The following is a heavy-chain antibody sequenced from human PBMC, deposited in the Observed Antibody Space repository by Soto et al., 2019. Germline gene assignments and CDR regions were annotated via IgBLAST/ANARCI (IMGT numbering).Heavy chain of an antibody. Sequence: QVQLVESGGDLVKPGGSLRLSCAASXXTXSXXYMNWIRQAXGKGLEWVSYISSSGNTMYYADSVKGRFTISRDNAKNSLYLQMNSLRAEDTAVYYXAREGTYGLDVWGQGTTVTVSS. CDR3: AREGTYGLDV. J-gene: IGHJ6*02. V-gene: IGHV3-11*01. CDR1: XXTXSXXY. CDR2: ISSSGNTM. D-gene: IGHD1-1*01.